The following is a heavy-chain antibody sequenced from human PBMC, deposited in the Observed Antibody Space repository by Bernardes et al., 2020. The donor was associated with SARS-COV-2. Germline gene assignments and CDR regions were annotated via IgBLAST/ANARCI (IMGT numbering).Heavy chain of an antibody. CDR2: IGSGSDFI. V-gene: IGHV3-21*01. D-gene: IGHD2-8*01. J-gene: IGHJ4*02. Sequence: GVLRLSCAASGFTFSNYNMNWVRQAPGKGLEWVSFIGSGSDFIYYADSVKGRFTISRDNAKNSLYLQMNSLRAEDSAVYYCAREMADPGPLDYWGQGTLVTVSS. CDR1: GFTFSNYN. CDR3: AREMADPGPLDY.